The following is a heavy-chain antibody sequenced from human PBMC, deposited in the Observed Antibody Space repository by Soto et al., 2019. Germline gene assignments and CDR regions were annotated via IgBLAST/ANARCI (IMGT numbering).Heavy chain of an antibody. CDR1: GYTFTGYY. J-gene: IGHJ5*02. V-gene: IGHV1-2*04. D-gene: IGHD2-15*01. CDR2: INPNSGGT. CDR3: ARDRTRGLGNWFDP. Sequence: VASVKVSCKASGYTFTGYYMHWVRQAPGQGLEWMGWINPNSGGTNYAQKFQGWVTMTRDTSTSTAYMELSRLRSDDTAVYYCARDRTRGLGNWFDPWGQGTLVTVSS.